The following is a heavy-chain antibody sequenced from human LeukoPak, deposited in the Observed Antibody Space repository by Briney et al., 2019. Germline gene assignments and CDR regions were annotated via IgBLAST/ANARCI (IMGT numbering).Heavy chain of an antibody. J-gene: IGHJ5*02. V-gene: IGHV3-11*04. Sequence: GGSLRLSCAASGFTFSDYYMSWTRQAPGKGREWVSYISSSGSTIYYADSVEGRFAISRDNAKNSLYLQMNSLRAEDTAVYYCARDLGLGEPTDHWGQGTLVTVSS. CDR3: ARDLGLGEPTDH. CDR1: GFTFSDYY. CDR2: ISSSGSTI. D-gene: IGHD3-16*01.